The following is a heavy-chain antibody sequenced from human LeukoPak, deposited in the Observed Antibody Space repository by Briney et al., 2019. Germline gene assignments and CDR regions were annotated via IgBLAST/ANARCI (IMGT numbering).Heavy chain of an antibody. CDR3: ARDSWGRWLQSDGVDY. Sequence: ASVKVSCKASGGTFSSYAISWVRQAPGQGLEWMGRIIPILGIANYAQKFQGRVTITADKSTSTAYMELSSLRSEDTAVYYCARDSWGRWLQSDGVDYWGQGTLVTVSS. CDR1: GGTFSSYA. V-gene: IGHV1-69*04. D-gene: IGHD5-24*01. J-gene: IGHJ4*02. CDR2: IIPILGIA.